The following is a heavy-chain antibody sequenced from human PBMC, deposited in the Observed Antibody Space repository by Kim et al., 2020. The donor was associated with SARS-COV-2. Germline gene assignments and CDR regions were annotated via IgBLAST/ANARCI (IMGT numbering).Heavy chain of an antibody. D-gene: IGHD3-10*01. CDR2: ISSSSSTI. Sequence: GGSLRLSCAASGFTFSSYSMNWVRQAPGKGLEWVSYISSSSSTIYYADSVKGRFTISRDNAKNSLYLQMNSPRDEDTAVYYCARDSPYYYGSGSYYPDAFDIWGQGTMVTVSS. J-gene: IGHJ3*02. CDR3: ARDSPYYYGSGSYYPDAFDI. CDR1: GFTFSSYS. V-gene: IGHV3-48*02.